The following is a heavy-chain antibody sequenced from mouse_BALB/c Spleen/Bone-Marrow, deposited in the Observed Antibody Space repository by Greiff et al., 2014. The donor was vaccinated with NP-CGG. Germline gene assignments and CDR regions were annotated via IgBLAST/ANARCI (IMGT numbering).Heavy chain of an antibody. CDR2: INPYNDGT. CDR3: ARPATYYGNFYWYFDV. J-gene: IGHJ1*01. Sequence: EVQLQQSGPELVKPGASVKMSCKASGYTFTSYIMHWVKQKPGQGLEWIGYINPYNDGTKYNEKFKGKATLTSDKSSSTDYMELSSLTSEDSAVYYCARPATYYGNFYWYFDVWGAGTTVTVSS. V-gene: IGHV1-14*01. D-gene: IGHD2-10*01. CDR1: GYTFTSYI.